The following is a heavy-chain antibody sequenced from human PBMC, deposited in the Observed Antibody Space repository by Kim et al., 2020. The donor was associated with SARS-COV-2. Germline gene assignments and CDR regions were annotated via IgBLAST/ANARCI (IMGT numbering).Heavy chain of an antibody. CDR3: ARNGGSYTFDF. CDR2: FYHSGSA. D-gene: IGHD2-8*01. J-gene: IGHJ4*02. Sequence: SETLSLTCTVSGTPISSHYWSWFRQPPGKGLEWIGHFYHSGSADYNSPLKSRVIISADTSKSQLSLELSSATAVDTAVYYCARNGGSYTFDFWGQGILVIVSS. CDR1: GTPISSHY. V-gene: IGHV4-59*11.